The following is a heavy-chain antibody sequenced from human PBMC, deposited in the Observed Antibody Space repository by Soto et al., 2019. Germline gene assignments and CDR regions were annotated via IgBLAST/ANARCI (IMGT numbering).Heavy chain of an antibody. D-gene: IGHD2-2*01. CDR3: AKDQYCSSTSCSGGLNNWFDP. CDR1: GFTFSSYA. J-gene: IGHJ5*02. CDR2: ISGSGGST. V-gene: IGHV3-23*01. Sequence: EVQLLESGGGLVQPGGSLRLSCAASGFTFSSYAMSWVRQAPGKGLEWVSAISGSGGSTYYEDSVKGRFTITRDNSKNTLYLQMNSLRAEDTAVYYCAKDQYCSSTSCSGGLNNWFDPWGQGTLVTGSS.